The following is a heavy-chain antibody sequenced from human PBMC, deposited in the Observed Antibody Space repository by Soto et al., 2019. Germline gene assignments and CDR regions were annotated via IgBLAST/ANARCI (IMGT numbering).Heavy chain of an antibody. J-gene: IGHJ3*02. V-gene: IGHV4-31*03. D-gene: IGHD6-13*01. CDR2: IYYSGST. CDR3: AREALGSSWYGGALDI. CDR1: GGSITSNNYY. Sequence: QAQLQESGPGLVKPSQTLSLTCTVSGGSITSNNYYWSWIRQHPGKGLEWIGYIYYSGSTYYNPSVKSRVTISVDTSKNQFSLKLSSVTAADTAVYYCAREALGSSWYGGALDIWGQGTMVTVSP.